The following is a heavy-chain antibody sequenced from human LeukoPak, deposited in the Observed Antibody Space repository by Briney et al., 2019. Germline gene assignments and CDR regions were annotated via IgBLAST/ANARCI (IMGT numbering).Heavy chain of an antibody. V-gene: IGHV3-21*04. J-gene: IGHJ4*02. D-gene: IGHD7-27*01. CDR3: AKAGEGETGFDY. Sequence: GGSLRLSCAASGFTFSSYSMNWVRQAPGKGLEWVSSISSSSSYIYYADSVKGRFTISRDNAKNSLYLQMNSLRAEDTAVYYCAKAGEGETGFDYWGQGTLVTVSS. CDR1: GFTFSSYS. CDR2: ISSSSSYI.